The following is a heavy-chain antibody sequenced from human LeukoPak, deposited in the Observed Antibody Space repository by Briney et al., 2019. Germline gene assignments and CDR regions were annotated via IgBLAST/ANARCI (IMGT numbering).Heavy chain of an antibody. Sequence: PGGSLRLSSTASGFTLRNYSMHWVRQVPGKRLVSVSRIRGDGSVTNYAGSVQGRFTISRDNAKNILYLQINSLRSEDTAVYYCARYSSSSGGAAYYLDYWGHGTLVTVSS. D-gene: IGHD6-6*01. CDR3: ARYSSSSGGAAYYLDY. CDR1: GFTLRNYS. V-gene: IGHV3-74*01. J-gene: IGHJ4*01. CDR2: IRGDGSVT.